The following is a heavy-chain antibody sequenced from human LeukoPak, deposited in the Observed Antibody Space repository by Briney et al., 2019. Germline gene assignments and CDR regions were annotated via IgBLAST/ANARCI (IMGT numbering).Heavy chain of an antibody. V-gene: IGHV4-59*01. J-gene: IGHJ4*02. CDR2: ITHSGST. D-gene: IGHD2-15*01. CDR1: GGSISPYY. Sequence: SETLSLTCTVSGGSISPYYWSWIRQPPGKGLEWTAYITHSGSTVYNPSLKSRATISLDTSKKQFSLKLSSVTTADTALYYCARENYSLDYRGQGTLVTVSS. CDR3: ARENYSLDY.